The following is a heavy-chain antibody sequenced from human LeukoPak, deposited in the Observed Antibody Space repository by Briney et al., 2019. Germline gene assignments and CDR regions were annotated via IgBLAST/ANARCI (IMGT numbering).Heavy chain of an antibody. V-gene: IGHV4-39*01. CDR3: ARYTMIRGVIIPRWFDP. Sequence: SETLSLTCTVSGGSISSSSYYWGWIRQPPGKGLEWIGSMYYSGSTYYNPSLKSRVTISVDTSKNQCSLKLSSATAADTALYYCARYTMIRGVIIPRWFDPWGQGTLVTVSS. J-gene: IGHJ5*02. CDR2: MYYSGST. CDR1: GGSISSSSYY. D-gene: IGHD3-10*01.